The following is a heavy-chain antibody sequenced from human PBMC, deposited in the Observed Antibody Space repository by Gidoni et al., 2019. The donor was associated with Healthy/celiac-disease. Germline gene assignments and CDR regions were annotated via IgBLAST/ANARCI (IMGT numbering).Heavy chain of an antibody. CDR1: GFTFSSYA. J-gene: IGHJ3*02. CDR3: ARDTALFANSLLPDAFDI. CDR2: ISYDGSNK. D-gene: IGHD3-10*01. V-gene: IGHV3-30*04. Sequence: QVQLVESGGGVVQPGRSLRLSCAASGFTFSSYAMHWGRQAPGKGLEWVAVISYDGSNKYYADSVKGRFTISRDNSKNTLYLQMNSLRAEDTAVYYCARDTALFANSLLPDAFDIWGQGTMVTVSS.